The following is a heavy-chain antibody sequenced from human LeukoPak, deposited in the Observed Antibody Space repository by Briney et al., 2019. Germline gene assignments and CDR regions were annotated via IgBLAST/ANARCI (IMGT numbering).Heavy chain of an antibody. CDR3: ARDPYYYDSSGYYYPY. D-gene: IGHD3-22*01. Sequence: SVEVFCKASGGTFSSYAISWVRQAPGQGLEWMGRIIPIFGTANYAQKFQGRVTITTDESTSTAYMELSSLRSEDTAVYYCARDPYYYDSSGYYYPYWGQGTLVTVSS. J-gene: IGHJ4*02. V-gene: IGHV1-69*05. CDR1: GGTFSSYA. CDR2: IIPIFGTA.